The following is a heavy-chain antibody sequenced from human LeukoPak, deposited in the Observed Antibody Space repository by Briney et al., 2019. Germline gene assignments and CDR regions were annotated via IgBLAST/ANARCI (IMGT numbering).Heavy chain of an antibody. CDR1: GGSFSGYY. V-gene: IGHV4-34*01. Sequence: SETLSLTCAVYGGSFSGYYWSWIRQPPGKGLEWIGEINHSGSTNHNPSLKSRVTISVDTSKNQFSLKLSSVTAADTAVYYCARRLLKRAFDIWGQGTMVTVSS. CDR2: INHSGST. D-gene: IGHD3-9*01. CDR3: ARRLLKRAFDI. J-gene: IGHJ3*02.